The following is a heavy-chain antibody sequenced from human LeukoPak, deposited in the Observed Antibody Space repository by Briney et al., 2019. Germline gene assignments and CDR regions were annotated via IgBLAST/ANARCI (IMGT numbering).Heavy chain of an antibody. D-gene: IGHD2-15*01. CDR1: GGSISGYY. CDR3: ARYCSGGSCYGGFDY. V-gene: IGHV4-59*01. Sequence: SETLSLTCTVSGGSISGYYWSWIRQPPGKGLEWIGYIYYGGSTNYDPSLKSRVTISVDTSKNQFSLKLSFVTAADTAVYFCARYCSGGSCYGGFDYWGQGTLVTVSS. J-gene: IGHJ4*02. CDR2: IYYGGST.